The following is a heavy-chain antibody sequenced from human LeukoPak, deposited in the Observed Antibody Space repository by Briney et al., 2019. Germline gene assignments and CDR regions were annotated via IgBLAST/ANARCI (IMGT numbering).Heavy chain of an antibody. J-gene: IGHJ5*02. Sequence: PSETLSLTCTVSGGSISSGSYYWSWIRQPAGKGLEWIGRIYTSGSTNYNPSLKSRVTISVDTSKNQVSLKLSSVTAADTAVYYCARGGSSSWYWFDPWGQGTLVTVSS. CDR3: ARGGSSSWYWFDP. D-gene: IGHD6-13*01. V-gene: IGHV4-61*02. CDR1: GGSISSGSYY. CDR2: IYTSGST.